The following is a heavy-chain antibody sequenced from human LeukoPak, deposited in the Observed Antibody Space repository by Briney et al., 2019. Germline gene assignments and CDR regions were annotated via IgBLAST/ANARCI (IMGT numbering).Heavy chain of an antibody. D-gene: IGHD3-9*01. V-gene: IGHV4-59*01. CDR1: GGSISSDY. CDR3: ARDGGKGWLWFDY. CDR2: IYYSGST. J-gene: IGHJ4*02. Sequence: PSETLSLTCTVSGGSISSDYWSWIRKPPGKGLEWIGHIYYSGSTNYNPSLKSRVTISVDTSKNQFSLKLSSVTAADTAVYYCARDGGKGWLWFDYWGQGTLVTVSS.